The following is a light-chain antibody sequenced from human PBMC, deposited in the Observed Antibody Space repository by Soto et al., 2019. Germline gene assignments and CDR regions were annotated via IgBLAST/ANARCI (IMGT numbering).Light chain of an antibody. CDR2: APS. CDR3: QQSYSTPWT. CDR1: QSISEY. Sequence: DIQMTQSPSSLSASVGDRVTITCRASQSISEYLNWYKQTPGKAPKLLIYAPSTLQTGVPSRFSGSGSGTDFTLTISSLQPEDFATYYCQQSYSTPWTFGQGTKVEI. V-gene: IGKV1-39*01. J-gene: IGKJ1*01.